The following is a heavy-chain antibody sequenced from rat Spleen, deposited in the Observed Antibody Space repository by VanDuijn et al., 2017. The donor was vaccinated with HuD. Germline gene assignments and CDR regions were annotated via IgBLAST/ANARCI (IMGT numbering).Heavy chain of an antibody. CDR2: ISSEGSST. V-gene: IGHV5-22*01. CDR3: ARAFRYYSVPFDY. J-gene: IGHJ2*01. CDR1: GFTFSDYY. D-gene: IGHD1-1*01. Sequence: EVQLVESGGGSVQPGRSIKLSCEASGFTFSDYYMAWVRQAPKKGLEWVASISSEGSSTYYGDSVKGRFTISRDNAKSILYLQMDSLRSEDTATYNCARAFRYYSVPFDYWGQGVMVTVSS.